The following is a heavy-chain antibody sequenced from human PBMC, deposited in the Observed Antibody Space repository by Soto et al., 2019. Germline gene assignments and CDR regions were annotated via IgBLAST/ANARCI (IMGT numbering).Heavy chain of an antibody. J-gene: IGHJ6*02. D-gene: IGHD6-19*01. CDR1: GYTLTELS. V-gene: IGHV1-24*01. Sequence: ASVKVSCKVSGYTLTELSMHWVRQAPGKGLEWMGGFDPEDGETIYAQKFQGRVTMTEDTSTDTAYMELSSLRSEDTAVYYCATDGGSGWHGGSYYYGMDVWGQGTTVTVSS. CDR2: FDPEDGET. CDR3: ATDGGSGWHGGSYYYGMDV.